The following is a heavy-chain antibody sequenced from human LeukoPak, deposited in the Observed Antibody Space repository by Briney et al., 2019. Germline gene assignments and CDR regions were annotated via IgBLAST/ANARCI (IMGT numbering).Heavy chain of an antibody. V-gene: IGHV4-39*07. D-gene: IGHD6-13*01. CDR1: GAPISTTSYY. CDR2: IYYSGST. Sequence: PSETLSLTCTVSGAPISTTSYYWGWIRQPPGKGLEWIGSIYYSGSTYYNPSLKSRVTISVDTSKNQFSLKLSSVTAADTAVYYCARDLAAAGNAFDIWGQGTMVTVSS. J-gene: IGHJ3*02. CDR3: ARDLAAAGNAFDI.